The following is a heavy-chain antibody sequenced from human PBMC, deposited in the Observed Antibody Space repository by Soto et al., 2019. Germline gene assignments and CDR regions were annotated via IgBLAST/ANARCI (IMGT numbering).Heavy chain of an antibody. CDR2: ISAAGDP. J-gene: IGHJ6*02. CDR1: GFTFRKYD. V-gene: IGHV3-13*05. CDR3: ARTDRDFYGLDV. Sequence: EVQLVESGGGLVQPGGSLRLSCEAAGFTFRKYDMHWVRQGTGKGLEWVSGISAAGDPDYADSVEGRFTISRENAQNSFFLQMNSLRVGDTAVYYCARTDRDFYGLDVWGQGTTVIGSS.